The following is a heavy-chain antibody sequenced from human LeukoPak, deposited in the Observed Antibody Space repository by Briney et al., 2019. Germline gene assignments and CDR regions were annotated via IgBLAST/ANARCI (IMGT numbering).Heavy chain of an antibody. V-gene: IGHV3-30*02. CDR3: TKNPDYYDSSLMDV. J-gene: IGHJ6*03. CDR1: GFTFSSYG. CDR2: IRYDGSNK. Sequence: GGSLRLSCAASGFTFSSYGMHWVRQAPGKGLEWVAFIRYDGSNKYYADSVKGRFTISRDNSKNTLYLQMNSLRAEDTAVYYCTKNPDYYDSSLMDVWGKGTTVTISS. D-gene: IGHD3-22*01.